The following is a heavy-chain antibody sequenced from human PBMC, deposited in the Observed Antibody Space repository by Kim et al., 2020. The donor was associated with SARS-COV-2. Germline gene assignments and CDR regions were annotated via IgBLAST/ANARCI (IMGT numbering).Heavy chain of an antibody. CDR2: MSYDGSNE. D-gene: IGHD3-22*01. Sequence: GGSLRLSCAASGFNFRSYGMHWVRQAPGKGLEWLALMSYDGSNEFYRDSVKGRFSISRDNSKKTLYLHMESLRPEDTAVYYCAKNKTPNYYETHGYWVPMAFWGQGFLV. V-gene: IGHV3-30*18. CDR3: AKNKTPNYYETHGYWVPMAF. CDR1: GFNFRSYG. J-gene: IGHJ4*02.